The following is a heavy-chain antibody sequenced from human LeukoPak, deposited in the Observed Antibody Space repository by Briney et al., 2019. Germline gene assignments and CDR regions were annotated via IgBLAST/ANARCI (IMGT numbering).Heavy chain of an antibody. CDR2: ISAYNGNT. J-gene: IGHJ4*02. V-gene: IGHV1-18*01. CDR3: ARVNGDYEKTYYFDY. CDR1: GYTFTSYD. D-gene: IGHD4-17*01. Sequence: ASVKVSCKASGYTFTSYDINWVRQAPGQGLEWMGWISAYNGNTNYAQKLQGRVTMTTDTSTSTAYMELRSLRSDDTAVYYCARVNGDYEKTYYFDYWGQGTLVTVSS.